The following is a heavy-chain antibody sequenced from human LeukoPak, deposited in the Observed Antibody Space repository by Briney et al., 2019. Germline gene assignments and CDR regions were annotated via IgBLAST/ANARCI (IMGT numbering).Heavy chain of an antibody. CDR3: ARVGGYSYGYLEY. J-gene: IGHJ4*02. CDR1: GGSISSYY. V-gene: IGHV4-59*01. Sequence: SETLSPTCTVSGGSISSYYWSWIRQPPGKGLEWIGYIYYSGSTNYNPSLKSRVTISVDTSKNQFSLKLSSVTAADTAVYYCARVGGYSYGYLEYWGQGTLVTVSP. D-gene: IGHD5-18*01. CDR2: IYYSGST.